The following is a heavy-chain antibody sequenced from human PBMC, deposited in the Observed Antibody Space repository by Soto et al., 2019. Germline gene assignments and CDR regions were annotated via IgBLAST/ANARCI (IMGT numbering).Heavy chain of an antibody. CDR3: ARHNGGDQGATWGAFDI. CDR2: IYYGGTT. CDR1: GGSISSSSDY. V-gene: IGHV4-39*01. J-gene: IGHJ3*02. D-gene: IGHD1-26*01. Sequence: QLQLQESGPGLVKPSETLSLTCTVSGGSISSSSDYWGWIRQPPGKALEWIGSIYYGGTTYYNSSLKSRVTIPEDRPENQFSLSRTSATAAAPVVYYCARHNGGDQGATWGAFDIGGQGTMVRVP.